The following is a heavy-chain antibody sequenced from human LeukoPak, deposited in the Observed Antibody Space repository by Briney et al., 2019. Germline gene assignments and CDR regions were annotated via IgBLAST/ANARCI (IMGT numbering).Heavy chain of an antibody. CDR3: AFDWGFDY. Sequence: GGSLRLSCAVSGFSSSNYAMSWVRQAPGKGLEWVSSITSSGDDTFYAASVKGRFTISRDNTWDTVFLQMNSLKADETAVYYCAFDWGFDYWGQGTLVTVSS. CDR2: ITSSGDDT. J-gene: IGHJ4*02. CDR1: GFSSSNYA. V-gene: IGHV3-23*01. D-gene: IGHD3-16*01.